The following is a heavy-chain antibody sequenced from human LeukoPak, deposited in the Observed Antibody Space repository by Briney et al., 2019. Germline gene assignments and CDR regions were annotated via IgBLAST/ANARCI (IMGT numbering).Heavy chain of an antibody. CDR2: ISSSSSSTI. CDR1: GFTFSSNS. D-gene: IGHD6-13*01. V-gene: IGHV3-48*04. Sequence: GGSLRLSCAASGFTFSSNSMTWVRQAPGKGLEWVSYISSSSSSTIYYADSVKGRFTISRDNAKNSLYLQMNSLRAEDTAVYFCATSSSWSFDYWGQGTLVTVSS. J-gene: IGHJ4*02. CDR3: ATSSSWSFDY.